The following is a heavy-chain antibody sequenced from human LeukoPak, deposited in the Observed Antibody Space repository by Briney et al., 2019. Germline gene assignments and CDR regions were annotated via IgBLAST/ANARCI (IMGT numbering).Heavy chain of an antibody. CDR1: GFSRSTNGVG. CDR3: AHNYRQTPCGY. Sequence: EAFPTLVKPTHTLTLTCTFSGFSRSTNGVGVGWFRQPPGKALGWLALIYWDDDKRYRPSLKSRLPITKDTSKNQVVLTMTNMDPVDTATYYCAHNYRQTPCGYWGQGTLVTVSS. D-gene: IGHD3-10*01. V-gene: IGHV2-5*02. J-gene: IGHJ4*02. CDR2: IYWDDDK.